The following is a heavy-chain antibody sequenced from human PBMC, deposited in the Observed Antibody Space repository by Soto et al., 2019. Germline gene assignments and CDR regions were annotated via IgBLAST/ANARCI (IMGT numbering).Heavy chain of an antibody. CDR3: AREVEVHTPVFRF. D-gene: IGHD2-2*01. Sequence: QVQLVQSGAEVKRPGSSVKVSCKASGGTFNNYAINWVRQAPGQGLEWMGDISPMFGKANYAQKFQGRVKITADDSTATADLELSSLRSEDTALYYCAREVEVHTPVFRFWGQGSRVTVSS. V-gene: IGHV1-69*01. CDR1: GGTFNNYA. CDR2: ISPMFGKA. J-gene: IGHJ4*02.